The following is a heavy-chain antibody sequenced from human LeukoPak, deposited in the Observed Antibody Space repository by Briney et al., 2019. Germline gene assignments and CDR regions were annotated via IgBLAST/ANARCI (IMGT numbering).Heavy chain of an antibody. CDR1: GFTNSSNY. CDR2: IYSGGNT. CDR3: AKERSLEIAVAGTIFDY. J-gene: IGHJ4*02. V-gene: IGHV3-66*01. Sequence: GGSLRLSCAASGFTNSSNYMGWVHQAPGKVLEWVSVIYSGGNTYYADSVKGRFTISRDNSKNMIYLELSRLKAEDTAVYYCAKERSLEIAVAGTIFDYWGQRTLVTVSS. D-gene: IGHD6-19*01.